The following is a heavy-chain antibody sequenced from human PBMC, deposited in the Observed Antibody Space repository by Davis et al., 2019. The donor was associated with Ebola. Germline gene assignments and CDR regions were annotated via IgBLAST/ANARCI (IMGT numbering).Heavy chain of an antibody. J-gene: IGHJ4*02. V-gene: IGHV3-21*01. CDR3: ARPGYFDWLLLPTYYFDY. CDR1: GFTFSSYS. CDR2: ISSSSSYI. Sequence: GESLKISCAASGFTFSSYSMNWVRQAPGKGLEWVSSISSSSSYIYYADSVKGRFTISRDNAKNSLYLQMNSLRAEDTAVYYCARPGYFDWLLLPTYYFDYWGQGTLVTVSS. D-gene: IGHD3-9*01.